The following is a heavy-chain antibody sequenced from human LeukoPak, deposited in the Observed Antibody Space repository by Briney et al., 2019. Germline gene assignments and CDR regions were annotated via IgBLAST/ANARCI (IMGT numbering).Heavy chain of an antibody. CDR1: GFTFSTYI. J-gene: IGHJ4*02. D-gene: IGHD2-21*02. CDR2: ISSDGSNK. CDR3: AKDFVVVPGNVNYFDY. Sequence: GGSLRLSCAASGFTFSTYILHWVRQAPGKGLEWVVVISSDGSNKYYAESVKGRFTISRDNSKNTLYLQMNSLRAEDTAVYYCAKDFVVVPGNVNYFDYWGQGTLVTVSS. V-gene: IGHV3-30*04.